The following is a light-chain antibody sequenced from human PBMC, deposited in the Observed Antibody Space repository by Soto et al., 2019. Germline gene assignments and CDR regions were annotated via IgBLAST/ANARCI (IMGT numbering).Light chain of an antibody. V-gene: IGKV3-15*01. CDR3: QQYNNWPWT. CDR2: GAS. CDR1: QSVRTN. Sequence: EIVMTQSPATLSVSPGERATLSCRASQSVRTNLPCYQQKPGQPPRLLIYGASTRATGIPARFSGSGSGTEFTLTISSLQSEDFAVYYCQQYNNWPWTFGQGTKVEIK. J-gene: IGKJ1*01.